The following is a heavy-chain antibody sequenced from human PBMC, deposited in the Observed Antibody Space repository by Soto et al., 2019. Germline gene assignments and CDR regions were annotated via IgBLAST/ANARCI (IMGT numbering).Heavy chain of an antibody. V-gene: IGHV3-64D*06. Sequence: GGSLILSCSASGFTFSSYAMHWVRQAPGKGLEYVSSISSNGGSTYYADSVKGRFTISRDNSKNTLYLQMSSLRAEDTAVYYCVKGTGYYDFWSGYGGYYYYGMDVWGQGTTVTAP. CDR3: VKGTGYYDFWSGYGGYYYYGMDV. D-gene: IGHD3-3*01. CDR1: GFTFSSYA. CDR2: ISSNGGST. J-gene: IGHJ6*02.